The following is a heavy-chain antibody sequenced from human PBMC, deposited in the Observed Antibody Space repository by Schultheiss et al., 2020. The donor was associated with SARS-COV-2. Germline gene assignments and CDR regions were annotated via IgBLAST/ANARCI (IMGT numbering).Heavy chain of an antibody. J-gene: IGHJ3*02. Sequence: GGSLRLSCAASGFTFSSYWMSWVRQAPGKGLEWVANIKQDGSEKYYVDSVKGRFTISRDNSKNTLYLQMNSLRAEDTAVYYCARADATAAFDIWGQGTMVTVSS. CDR2: IKQDGSEK. V-gene: IGHV3-7*01. CDR1: GFTFSSYW. CDR3: ARADATAAFDI.